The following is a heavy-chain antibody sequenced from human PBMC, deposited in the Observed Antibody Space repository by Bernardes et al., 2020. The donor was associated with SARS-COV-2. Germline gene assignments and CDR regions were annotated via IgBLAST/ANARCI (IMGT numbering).Heavy chain of an antibody. CDR3: ASNYGDYANYYYGMDV. CDR2: IWYDGSNK. Sequence: SLRLSCAASGFTFSSYGMHWVRQAPGKGLEWVAVIWYDGSNKYYADSVKGRFTISRDNSKNTLYLQMNSLRAEDTAVYYCASNYGDYANYYYGMDVWGQGTTVTVSS. D-gene: IGHD4-17*01. V-gene: IGHV3-33*01. CDR1: GFTFSSYG. J-gene: IGHJ6*02.